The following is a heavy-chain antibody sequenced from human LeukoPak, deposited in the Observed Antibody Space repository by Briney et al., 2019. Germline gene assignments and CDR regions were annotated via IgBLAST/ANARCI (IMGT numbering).Heavy chain of an antibody. CDR1: GGTFSRND. D-gene: IGHD2-2*01. CDR2: IMPLFGTA. Sequence: ASVRVSCKASGGTFSRNDISWVRQAPGQGLEWMGGIMPLFGTAKNAQKFQGRVTITADKSTSTAYMELSSLRSEDTAVYYCASGRTDIVVVPATLRNYYFDYWGQGTLVTVSS. V-gene: IGHV1-69*06. J-gene: IGHJ4*02. CDR3: ASGRTDIVVVPATLRNYYFDY.